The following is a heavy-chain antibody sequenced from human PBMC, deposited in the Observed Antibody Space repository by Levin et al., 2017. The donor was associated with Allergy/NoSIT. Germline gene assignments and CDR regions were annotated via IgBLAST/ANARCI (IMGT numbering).Heavy chain of an antibody. Sequence: ASVKVSCKASGYTFTSYGISWVRQAPGQGLEWMGWINAYNGNTNYAQKLQGRVTMTTDTPTNTAYMELRSLRSDDTAVYYCARGAIKGRNWFDPWGQGTLVTVSS. J-gene: IGHJ5*02. CDR3: ARGAIKGRNWFDP. CDR2: INAYNGNT. V-gene: IGHV1-18*01. CDR1: GYTFTSYG.